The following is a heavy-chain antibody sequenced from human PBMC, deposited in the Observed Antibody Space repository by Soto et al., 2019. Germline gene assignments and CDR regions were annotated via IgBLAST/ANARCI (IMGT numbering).Heavy chain of an antibody. CDR2: IYHSGST. V-gene: IGHV4-38-2*01. CDR3: ARVRWDAFDI. CDR1: GYSISSGYY. Sequence: PSETLSLTCAVSGYSISSGYYWGWIQQPPGKGLEWIGSIYHSGSTYYNPSLKSRVTISVDTSKNQFSLKLSSVTAADTAVYYCARVRWDAFDIWGQGTMVTVSS. J-gene: IGHJ3*02.